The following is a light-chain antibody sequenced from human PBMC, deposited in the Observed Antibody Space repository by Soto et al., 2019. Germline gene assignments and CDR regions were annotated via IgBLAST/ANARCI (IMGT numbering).Light chain of an antibody. V-gene: IGKV3-11*01. CDR2: DAS. CDR1: QSVSSN. J-gene: IGKJ4*01. Sequence: EIVLTQSPGTLSLSPGERATLSCRASQSVSSNVAWYQQKPGQPPRLLIYDASNRATGIPARFSGSGSGTDFTLTISSLEPEDFAVYYCQHRINWPLTFGGGTKVDIK. CDR3: QHRINWPLT.